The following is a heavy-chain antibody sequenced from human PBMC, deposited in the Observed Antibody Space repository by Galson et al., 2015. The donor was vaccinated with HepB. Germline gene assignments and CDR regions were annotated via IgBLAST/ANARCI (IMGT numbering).Heavy chain of an antibody. D-gene: IGHD3-22*01. Sequence: QSGAEVKKPGESLKISCKGSGSSFTSYWIGWVRQMPGKGLEWMGIIYPGDSDIRYSPSFQGQVTISADKSINTAYLQWSSLKASDTAMYYCARLDYYDSGGYFYYYGMDVWGQGTTVTVSS. CDR1: GSSFTSYW. CDR2: IYPGDSDI. V-gene: IGHV5-51*01. CDR3: ARLDYYDSGGYFYYYGMDV. J-gene: IGHJ6*02.